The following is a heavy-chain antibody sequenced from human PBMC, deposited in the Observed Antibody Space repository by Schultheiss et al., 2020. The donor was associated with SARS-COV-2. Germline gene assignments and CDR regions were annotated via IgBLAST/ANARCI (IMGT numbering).Heavy chain of an antibody. J-gene: IGHJ3*02. CDR3: VKDIRFGDAFDI. Sequence: GGSLRLSCAASGFTFSSDWMHWVRQAPGKGLVWVSRISSDGSRTNYADSVKGRFTISRDNAKNSLYLQMNSLRAEDMAVYYCVKDIRFGDAFDIWGQGTLVTVSS. D-gene: IGHD3-10*01. V-gene: IGHV3-74*01. CDR2: ISSDGSRT. CDR1: GFTFSSDW.